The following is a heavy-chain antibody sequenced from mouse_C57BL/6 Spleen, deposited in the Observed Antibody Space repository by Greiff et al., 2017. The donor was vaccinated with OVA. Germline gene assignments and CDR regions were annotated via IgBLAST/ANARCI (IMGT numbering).Heavy chain of an antibody. D-gene: IGHD1-1*01. Sequence: QVQLQQSDAELVKPGASVKISCKVSGYTFTDHTIHWMKQRPEQGLEWIGYIYPRDGSTKYNEKFKGKATLTADKSSSTAYMQLNSLTSEDSAVYFCARKRYGSSPLYAMDYWGQGTSVTVSS. J-gene: IGHJ4*01. CDR2: IYPRDGST. CDR3: ARKRYGSSPLYAMDY. CDR1: GYTFTDHT. V-gene: IGHV1-78*01.